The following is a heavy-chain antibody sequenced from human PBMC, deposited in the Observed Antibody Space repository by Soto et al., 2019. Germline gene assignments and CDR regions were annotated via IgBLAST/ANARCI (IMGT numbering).Heavy chain of an antibody. J-gene: IGHJ5*01. V-gene: IGHV3-49*03. CDR3: SRKVALAGVVLPTHWFDS. CDR1: GFRFGDYG. D-gene: IGHD3-3*01. Sequence: PGGSLRLSCSTSGFRFGDYGMSWFRQAPGKGLEWEGFLSTEPFGATTQSAASVKCRFTITRDDSKSIADLQMNSLKSEDTAVYYCSRKVALAGVVLPTHWFDSWGQGTLVTVSS. CDR2: LSTEPFGATT.